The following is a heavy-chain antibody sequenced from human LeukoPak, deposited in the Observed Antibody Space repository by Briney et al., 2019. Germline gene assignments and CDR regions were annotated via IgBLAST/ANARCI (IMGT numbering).Heavy chain of an antibody. CDR2: ISGSGGST. CDR1: GFTFSSYA. CDR3: AKDDTYYYDSSGYYFDY. D-gene: IGHD3-22*01. J-gene: IGHJ4*02. V-gene: IGHV3-23*01. Sequence: GGSLRLSCAASGFTFSSYAMSWVRQAPGKGLEWVSAISGSGGSTYYADSVKGRFTISRDNSKNTLYLQINSLRAEDTAVYYCAKDDTYYYDSSGYYFDYWGQGTLVTVSS.